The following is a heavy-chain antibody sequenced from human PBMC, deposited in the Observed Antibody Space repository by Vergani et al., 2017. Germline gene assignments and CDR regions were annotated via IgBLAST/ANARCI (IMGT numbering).Heavy chain of an antibody. CDR1: GYSITNYW. CDR3: AKTHDCWSRYSSYNWFDP. CDR2: IYAGDSDV. V-gene: IGHV5-51*03. D-gene: IGHD3-3*01. Sequence: EVQLVQSGAEVKKPGESLKLSCQGSGYSITNYWIAWVRQRPGKGLEWMGIIYAGDSDVRYSPSFQGQVTMSVDKSLSTAYLQWSSLKASDTATYYCAKTHDCWSRYSSYNWFDPWGQGTQVTVS. J-gene: IGHJ5*02.